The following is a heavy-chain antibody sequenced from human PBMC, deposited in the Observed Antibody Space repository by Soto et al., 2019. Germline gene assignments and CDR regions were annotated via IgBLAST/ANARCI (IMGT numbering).Heavy chain of an antibody. V-gene: IGHV3-11*06. CDR2: ISPKSTFR. J-gene: IGHJ4*02. Sequence: PXGSLRLYCATSGLPFNDYYMTWIRQAPGKGLEWLSHISPKSTFRNYADSVKGRFTISRDNTESSLFLQMNSLGVDDTAVYYCVRGGGGGLFEQWGQGVLVTVSS. D-gene: IGHD2-21*01. CDR3: VRGGGGGLFEQ. CDR1: GLPFNDYY.